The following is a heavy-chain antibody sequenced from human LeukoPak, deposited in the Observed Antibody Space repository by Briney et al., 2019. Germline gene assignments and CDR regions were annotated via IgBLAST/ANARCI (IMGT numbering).Heavy chain of an antibody. CDR2: ISVSGNT. Sequence: GGSLRLSCAASGFTLSSYAMSWVRQAPGKGLEWVSAISVSGNTYHADSVEGRFTISRDSSKNTLCLQMNRLRAEDAAVYYCAKAPVTTCSGAYCYPFDYWGQGTLVTVSS. V-gene: IGHV3-23*01. CDR1: GFTLSSYA. CDR3: AKAPVTTCSGAYCYPFDY. D-gene: IGHD2-21*01. J-gene: IGHJ4*02.